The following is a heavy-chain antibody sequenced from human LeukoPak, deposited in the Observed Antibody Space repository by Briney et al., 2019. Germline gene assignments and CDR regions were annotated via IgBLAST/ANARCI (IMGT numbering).Heavy chain of an antibody. CDR1: GFDFSSHW. D-gene: IGHD2-2*01. Sequence: LPGGSLRPSCVASGFDFSSHWMSWVRQAPGKGLEWVANIKQDESEKYYVDSVKGRFTISRDNAKNALYLQMNSLRAEDTAIYYCARDCGITSCSLFDHWGQGILVTVSS. J-gene: IGHJ4*02. V-gene: IGHV3-7*01. CDR3: ARDCGITSCSLFDH. CDR2: IKQDESEK.